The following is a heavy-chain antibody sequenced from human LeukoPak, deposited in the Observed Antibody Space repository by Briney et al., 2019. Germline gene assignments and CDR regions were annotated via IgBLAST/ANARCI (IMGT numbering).Heavy chain of an antibody. V-gene: IGHV3-7*03. Sequence: GGSLRLSCAASGFTLSNHWMYWARQAPGKGLEWVASINHNGNVNYYVDSVKGRFTISRDNAKNSLYLQMSNLRAEDTAVYFCARGGGLDVWGQGATVTVSS. CDR3: ARGGGLDV. CDR1: GFTLSNHW. CDR2: INHNGNVN. D-gene: IGHD3-16*01. J-gene: IGHJ6*02.